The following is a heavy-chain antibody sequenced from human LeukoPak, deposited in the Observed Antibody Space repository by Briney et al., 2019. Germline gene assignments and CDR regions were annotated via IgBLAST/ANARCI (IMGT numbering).Heavy chain of an antibody. CDR1: GFTVSDNY. D-gene: IGHD6-6*01. J-gene: IGHJ5*02. V-gene: IGHV3-7*01. Sequence: PGGSLRLSCAGSGFTVSDNYMSWVRQAPGKGLEWVANIKPDGSATNYVDSVKGRFTISRDNAKNSLDLQMNSLRAEDTAVYYCARGGGSSSWGQGTLVTVSS. CDR2: IKPDGSAT. CDR3: ARGGGSSS.